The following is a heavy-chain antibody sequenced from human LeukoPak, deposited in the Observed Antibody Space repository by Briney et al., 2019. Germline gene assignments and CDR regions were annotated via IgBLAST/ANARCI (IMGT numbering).Heavy chain of an antibody. Sequence: GGSLRLSCAASGFTFSSYIMNWVRRAPGKGLEWVSYISSSSSTIYYADSVKGPFTISRDNAKNSLYLQMNSLRAVDTAVYYCARDTQGEVYYESSGYGWYWGQGTLVTVSS. CDR3: ARDTQGEVYYESSGYGWY. CDR2: ISSSSSTI. V-gene: IGHV3-48*04. CDR1: GFTFSSYI. J-gene: IGHJ4*02. D-gene: IGHD3-22*01.